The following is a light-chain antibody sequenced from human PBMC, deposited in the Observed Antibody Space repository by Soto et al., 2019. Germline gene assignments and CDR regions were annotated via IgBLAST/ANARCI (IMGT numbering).Light chain of an antibody. CDR1: KLGDKY. V-gene: IGLV3-1*01. CDR2: QDS. Sequence: SYELTQPPSVSVSPGQRASITCSGEKLGDKYACWYQQKPGQSPVLVIYQDSKRPSGIPERFSGSNSGNTATLTISGTQAMDEADYYCQAWDSSTAVFGGGTKLTVL. CDR3: QAWDSSTAV. J-gene: IGLJ2*01.